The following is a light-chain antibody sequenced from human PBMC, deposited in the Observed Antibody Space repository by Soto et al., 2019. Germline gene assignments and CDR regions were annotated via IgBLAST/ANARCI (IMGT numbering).Light chain of an antibody. Sequence: SYELTQPPSVSVAPGETARITCGGNDIGTKSVHWYQQKPGQAPVLVIYYDSDRPSGIPERLSGSNSGNTATLTISRVEVGDEADYYCWVWDSSSVHWVFGGGTKVTVL. V-gene: IGLV3-21*04. CDR1: DIGTKS. CDR2: YDS. J-gene: IGLJ3*02. CDR3: WVWDSSSVHWV.